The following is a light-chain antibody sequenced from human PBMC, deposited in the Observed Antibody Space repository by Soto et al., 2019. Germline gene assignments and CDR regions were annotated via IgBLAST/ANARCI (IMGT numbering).Light chain of an antibody. J-gene: IGLJ2*01. V-gene: IGLV1-44*01. CDR3: AAWDDSLSGLV. Sequence: QSVLTQPPSASGTPGQRVTISCSGSSSNIGSNTVHWYQQLPGTAPKLLIYSNNQRPSGVPDRFSGSKSGTSASLAISGLQSEDEADYYCAAWDDSLSGLVFGGGTKVTVL. CDR2: SNN. CDR1: SSNIGSNT.